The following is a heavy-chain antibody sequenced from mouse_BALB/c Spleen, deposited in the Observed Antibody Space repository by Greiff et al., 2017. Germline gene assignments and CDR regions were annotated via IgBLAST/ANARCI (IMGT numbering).Heavy chain of an antibody. J-gene: IGHJ3*01. CDR3: ARPYDYDEAWFAY. V-gene: IGHV14-3*02. D-gene: IGHD2-4*01. CDR1: GFNIKDTY. Sequence: EVQGVESGAELVKPGASVKLSCTASGFNIKDTYMHWVKQRPEQGLEWIGRIDPANGNTKYGPKFQGKATITADTSSNTAYLQLSSLTSEDTAVYYCARPYDYDEAWFAYWGQGTLVTVSA. CDR2: IDPANGNT.